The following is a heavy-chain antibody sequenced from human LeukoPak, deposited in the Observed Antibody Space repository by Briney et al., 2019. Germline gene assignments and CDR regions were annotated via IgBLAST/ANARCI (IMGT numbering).Heavy chain of an antibody. CDR1: DDSISSGGYS. D-gene: IGHD3-16*02. CDR2: IHDSGST. V-gene: IGHV4-30-4*07. Sequence: SETLSLTCAISDDSISSGGYSWSWIRQPPGKGLEWIGYIHDSGSTYYNPSLKSRVTISVDTSTNQFSLKLNSATAADTALYYCTRERGIMLTFGGVIAKGAHYWGQGTLVTVSS. J-gene: IGHJ4*02. CDR3: TRERGIMLTFGGVIAKGAHY.